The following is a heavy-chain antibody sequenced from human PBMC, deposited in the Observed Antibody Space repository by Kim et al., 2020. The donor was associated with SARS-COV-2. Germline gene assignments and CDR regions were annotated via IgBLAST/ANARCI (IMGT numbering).Heavy chain of an antibody. CDR3: AKDSSGFAEYFQH. D-gene: IGHD6-19*01. V-gene: IGHV3-9*01. J-gene: IGHJ1*01. Sequence: YADSVKGRFTISRDNAKNSLYLQMNSLRAEDTALYYCAKDSSGFAEYFQHWGQGTLVTVSS.